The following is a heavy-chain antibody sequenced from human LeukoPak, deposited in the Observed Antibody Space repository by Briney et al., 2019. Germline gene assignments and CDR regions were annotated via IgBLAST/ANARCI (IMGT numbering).Heavy chain of an antibody. Sequence: PGGSLRLSCAASGFTVSSNYMSWVRQAPGKELEWVSVIYSGGSTYYADSVKGRFTISRDNSKNTLYLQMNSLRAEDTAVYYCARGGRGYCSGGSCYPYYYYGMDVWGQGTTVTVSS. CDR3: ARGGRGYCSGGSCYPYYYYGMDV. CDR1: GFTVSSNY. D-gene: IGHD2-15*01. J-gene: IGHJ6*02. V-gene: IGHV3-66*01. CDR2: IYSGGST.